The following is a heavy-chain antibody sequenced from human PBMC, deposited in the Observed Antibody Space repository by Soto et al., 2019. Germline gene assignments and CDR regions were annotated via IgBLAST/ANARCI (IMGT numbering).Heavy chain of an antibody. CDR2: IITILGIA. Sequence: QVQLVQSGAEVKKPGSSVKVSCKASGGTFSSYTISWVRQAPGQGLEWMGRIITILGIANYAQKFQGRVTITADKSTSTAYMELSSLRSEDTAVYYCARDVGIAAAGELDYWGQGTLVTVSS. CDR3: ARDVGIAAAGELDY. D-gene: IGHD6-13*01. CDR1: GGTFSSYT. J-gene: IGHJ4*02. V-gene: IGHV1-69*08.